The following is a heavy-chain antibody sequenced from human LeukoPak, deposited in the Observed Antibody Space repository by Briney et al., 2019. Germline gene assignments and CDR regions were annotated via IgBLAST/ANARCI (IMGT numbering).Heavy chain of an antibody. D-gene: IGHD3-10*01. V-gene: IGHV3-33*01. J-gene: IGHJ4*02. CDR2: IWYDGSNP. CDR1: GFSFSSHG. CDR3: ARFVGSDYTGSFDL. Sequence: GTSLRLSCAGSGFSFSSHGMHWVRQAPGKGLEGLGYIWYDGSNPDYVDPVKGRFTISRDNSKNTVYLQMNSLRAEDTAVYHCARFVGSDYTGSFDLWGQGTPVTVSS.